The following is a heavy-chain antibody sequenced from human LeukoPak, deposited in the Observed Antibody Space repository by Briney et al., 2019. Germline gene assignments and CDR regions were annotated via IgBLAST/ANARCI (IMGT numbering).Heavy chain of an antibody. CDR1: GGSISDYY. J-gene: IGHJ4*02. CDR3: ARVGIDYSGNIIKYYFDY. CDR2: SGST. D-gene: IGHD4-23*01. Sequence: PSETLSLTCTVSGGSISDYYWSWIRQPPGRGLEWIAYSGSTNYNPSLKSRAIISVDTSKNQFSLKLSPVTAAETAVYYCARVGIDYSGNIIKYYFDYWGQGTLVTVSS. V-gene: IGHV4-59*01.